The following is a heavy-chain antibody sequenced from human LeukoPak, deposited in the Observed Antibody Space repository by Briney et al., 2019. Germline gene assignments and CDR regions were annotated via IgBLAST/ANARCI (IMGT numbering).Heavy chain of an antibody. CDR2: ISAYNGNT. CDR3: ARAGTYDDGVTFLDY. D-gene: IGHD4-17*01. V-gene: IGHV1-18*01. J-gene: IGHJ4*02. CDR1: GYTFTSYG. Sequence: ASVTVSCKASGYTFTSYGISWVRQAPGQGLEWMGWISAYNGNTNYAQKLQGRVTMTTDTSTSTAYMELRSLRSDDTAVYYCARAGTYDDGVTFLDYWGQGTLVTVSS.